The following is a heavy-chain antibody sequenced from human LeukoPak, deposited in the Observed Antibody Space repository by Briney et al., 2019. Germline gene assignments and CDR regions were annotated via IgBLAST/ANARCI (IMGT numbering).Heavy chain of an antibody. J-gene: IGHJ4*02. D-gene: IGHD3-22*01. CDR3: AREGIVVVLFDY. CDR2: IYYSGST. Sequence: KTSETLSLTCTVSGGSISSYYWSWIRQPPGKGLEWIGYIYYSGSTNYNPSLKSRVTISVDTSKNQFSLKLSSVTAADTAVYYCAREGIVVVLFDYWGQGTLVTVSS. CDR1: GGSISSYY. V-gene: IGHV4-59*12.